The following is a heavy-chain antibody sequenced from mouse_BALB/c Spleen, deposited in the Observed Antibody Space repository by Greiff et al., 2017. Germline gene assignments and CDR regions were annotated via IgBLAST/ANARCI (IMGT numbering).Heavy chain of an antibody. Sequence: VKLMESGPGLVAPSQSLSITCTVSGFSLTSYGVHWVRQPPGKGLEWLGVIWAGGSTNYNSALMSRLSISKDNSKSQVFLKMNSLQTDDTAMYYCARDRPVRGYYFDYWGQGTTLTVSS. CDR2: IWAGGST. CDR1: GFSLTSYG. V-gene: IGHV2-9*02. D-gene: IGHD2-14*01. J-gene: IGHJ2*01. CDR3: ARDRPVRGYYFDY.